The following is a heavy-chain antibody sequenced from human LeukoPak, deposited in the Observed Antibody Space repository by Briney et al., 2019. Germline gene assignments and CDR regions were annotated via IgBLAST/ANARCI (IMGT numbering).Heavy chain of an antibody. D-gene: IGHD3-10*01. J-gene: IGHJ4*02. CDR2: ISSSGTST. Sequence: GGSLRLSCVASGFTSNTYEVIWVRQAPGRGLQWISHISSSGTSTHYTDSVKGRFTISRDNAKNSLYLQMNSLRAEDTAVYYCARGSWDFWGQGALVTVSS. CDR3: ARGSWDF. V-gene: IGHV3-48*03. CDR1: GFTSNTYE.